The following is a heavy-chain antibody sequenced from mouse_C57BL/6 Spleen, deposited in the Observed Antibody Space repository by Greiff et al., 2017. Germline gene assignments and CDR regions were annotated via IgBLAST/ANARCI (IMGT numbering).Heavy chain of an antibody. D-gene: IGHD2-5*01. CDR2: IYPGSGNT. J-gene: IGHJ4*01. CDR1: GYSFTSYY. V-gene: IGHV1-66*01. Sequence: VHLVESGPELVKPGASVKISCKASGYSFTSYYIHWVKQRPGQGLEWIGWIYPGSGNTKYNEKFKGKATLTADTSSSTAYMQLSSLTSEDSAVYYCARQPAYYSNYDAMDYWGQGTSVTVSS. CDR3: ARQPAYYSNYDAMDY.